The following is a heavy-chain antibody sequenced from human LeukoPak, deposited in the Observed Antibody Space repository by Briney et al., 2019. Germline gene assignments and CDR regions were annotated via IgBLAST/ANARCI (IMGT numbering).Heavy chain of an antibody. J-gene: IGHJ4*02. Sequence: SETLSLTCAVYGGSFSGYYWSWIRQPPGKGLEWIGEINHSGSTNYNPSLKSRVTISVDRSKNQFSLKLNSVTAADTAVYYCAREGLEQVFDNWGQGTLVTVSS. V-gene: IGHV4-34*01. CDR2: INHSGST. CDR3: AREGLEQVFDN. D-gene: IGHD1-1*01. CDR1: GGSFSGYY.